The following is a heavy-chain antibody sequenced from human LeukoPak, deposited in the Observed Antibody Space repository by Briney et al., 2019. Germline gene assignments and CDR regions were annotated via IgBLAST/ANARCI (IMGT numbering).Heavy chain of an antibody. V-gene: IGHV1-24*01. Sequence: ASVKVSCTVSGYTLTELSMHWVRQAPGKGLEWMGGFDPEDGETIYAQKFQGRVTMTEDTSTDTAYMELSSLRSEDTAVYYCATVSLRFLEWLSSFDPWGQGALVTVSS. CDR1: GYTLTELS. CDR2: FDPEDGET. D-gene: IGHD3-3*01. CDR3: ATVSLRFLEWLSSFDP. J-gene: IGHJ5*02.